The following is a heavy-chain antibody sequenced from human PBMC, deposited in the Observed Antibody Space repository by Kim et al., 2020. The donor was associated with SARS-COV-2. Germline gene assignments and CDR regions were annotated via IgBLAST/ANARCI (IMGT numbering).Heavy chain of an antibody. J-gene: IGHJ5*02. V-gene: IGHV1-3*01. Sequence: YSQTLQGRVTITRDTSATKTYMELSSLTFKDTAVYYCAREGSGSYNWLDPWGQGTLVTVSS. CDR3: AREGSGSYNWLDP. D-gene: IGHD3-10*01.